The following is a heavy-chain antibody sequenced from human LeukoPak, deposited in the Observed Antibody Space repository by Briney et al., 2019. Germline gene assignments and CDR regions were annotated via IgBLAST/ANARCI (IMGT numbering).Heavy chain of an antibody. CDR2: INPNGGDT. D-gene: IGHD1-26*01. J-gene: IGHJ1*01. CDR3: AREWELLRKYLYH. V-gene: IGHV1-2*02. CDR1: GYTFTGYY. Sequence: ASVKVSCKASGYTFTGYYIHWVRQAPGQGLEWMGWINPNGGDTKYAQKFQGRVTMTRDTSINTAHMDLRRLRYDDTAVYYCAREWELLRKYLYHWGQGTLVTVSS.